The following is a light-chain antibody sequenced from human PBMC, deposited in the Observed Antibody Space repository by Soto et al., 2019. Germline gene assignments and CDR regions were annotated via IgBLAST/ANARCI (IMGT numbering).Light chain of an antibody. J-gene: IGKJ1*01. Sequence: DIQMTQSPSTLSASVVDRIIITCRASQTISTWLAWYQQKPGKAPKLLIYKASSLESGVPSRFSGSGSGTEFTLTISSLQPDDFATYYCQQYNSYGTFGQGTKVDIK. CDR1: QTISTW. CDR2: KAS. V-gene: IGKV1-5*03. CDR3: QQYNSYGT.